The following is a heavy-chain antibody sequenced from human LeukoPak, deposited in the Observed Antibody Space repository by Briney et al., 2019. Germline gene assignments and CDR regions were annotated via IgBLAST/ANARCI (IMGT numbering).Heavy chain of an antibody. CDR3: AKSYYYHSGSFDY. J-gene: IGHJ4*02. V-gene: IGHV3-30*18. Sequence: GGSLRLSCAASGFSFSMFNMHWVRQAPGKGLGWVAVFSSDGRSTYYAENVQGRFTISRDNSKNTLSLQMNSLRAEDTAVYYCAKSYYYHSGSFDYWGQGTLVTVSS. D-gene: IGHD3-10*01. CDR1: GFSFSMFN. CDR2: FSSDGRST.